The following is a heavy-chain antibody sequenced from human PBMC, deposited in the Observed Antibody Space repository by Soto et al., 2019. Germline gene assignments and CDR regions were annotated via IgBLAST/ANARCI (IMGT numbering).Heavy chain of an antibody. J-gene: IGHJ6*03. V-gene: IGHV1-69*08. CDR3: ARDGRGATTHYYYYYMDV. CDR2: IIPILGRA. D-gene: IGHD5-12*01. CDR1: GGTFSSYT. Sequence: ASVKVSCKASGGTFSSYTISWVRQAPGQGLEWMGRIIPILGRANNAQKFQGRVTVTADKSTSKAYMELSSLRSEDTAVYYCARDGRGATTHYYYYYMDVWGKGTTVTVSS.